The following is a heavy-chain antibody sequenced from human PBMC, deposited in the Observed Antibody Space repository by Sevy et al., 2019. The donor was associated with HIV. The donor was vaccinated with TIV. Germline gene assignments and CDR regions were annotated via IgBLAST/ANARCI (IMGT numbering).Heavy chain of an antibody. D-gene: IGHD2-2*01. CDR3: ARGLDYCSSINCPHIY. CDR2: TNPKSGGT. Sequence: ASVKVSCKASGYNFAGYYINWVRQARGQGLEWMGWTNPKSGGTNYAQKFQGRVTMTMDTSISTAYLEMSSLRSDDTAVYYCARGLDYCSSINCPHIYWGQGTLVTVSS. CDR1: GYNFAGYY. J-gene: IGHJ4*02. V-gene: IGHV1-2*02.